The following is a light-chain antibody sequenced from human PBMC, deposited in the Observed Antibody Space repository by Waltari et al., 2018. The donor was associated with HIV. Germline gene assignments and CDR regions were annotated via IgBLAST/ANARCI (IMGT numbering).Light chain of an antibody. Sequence: QSVLTQPPSMSRPPGQRVFISCSGSRSNIGNNFVSWFQEVSGRAPNLIIYNTDQLPSAVPDRFSAAKAGSSASLAITGLQSDDEAVYFCASRDDNLSHWVFGGGTKLTV. CDR3: ASRDDNLSHWV. CDR2: NTD. J-gene: IGLJ3*02. CDR1: RSNIGNNF. V-gene: IGLV1-47*02.